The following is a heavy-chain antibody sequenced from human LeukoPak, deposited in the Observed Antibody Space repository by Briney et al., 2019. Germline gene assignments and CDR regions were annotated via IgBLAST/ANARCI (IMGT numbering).Heavy chain of an antibody. CDR3: ASAHVVPAAMNFDY. D-gene: IGHD2-2*01. CDR2: INPNSGGT. Sequence: GAPVKVSCKASGYTFTGYYMHWVRQAPGQGLEWMGWINPNSGGTNYAQKFQGRVTMTRDTSISTAYMELSRLRSDDTAVYYCASAHVVPAAMNFDYWGQGTLVTVSS. J-gene: IGHJ4*02. CDR1: GYTFTGYY. V-gene: IGHV1-2*02.